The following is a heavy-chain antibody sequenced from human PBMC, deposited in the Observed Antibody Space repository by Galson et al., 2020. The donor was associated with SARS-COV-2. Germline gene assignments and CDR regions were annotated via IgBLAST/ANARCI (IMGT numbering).Heavy chain of an antibody. CDR3: AKGDDIVLEGYMDV. J-gene: IGHJ6*03. V-gene: IGHV3-30*04. D-gene: IGHD2-8*01. Sequence: GESLKISCAASGFTFSSYAMHWVRQAPGKGLEWVAVISYDGSNKYYADSVKGRFTISRDNSKNTLYLQMNSLRAEDTAVYYCAKGDDIVLEGYMDVWGKGTTVTGSS. CDR1: GFTFSSYA. CDR2: ISYDGSNK.